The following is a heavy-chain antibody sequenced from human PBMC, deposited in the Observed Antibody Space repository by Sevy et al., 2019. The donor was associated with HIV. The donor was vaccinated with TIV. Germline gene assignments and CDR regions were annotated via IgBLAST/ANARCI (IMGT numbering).Heavy chain of an antibody. J-gene: IGHJ5*02. CDR1: GGPISSYY. Sequence: SETLSLTCSVSGGPISSYYWSWIRQPPGKRLEWIGYIHYSGSPNYNPSLNSRLTISVDTSKNQLSLRLTSVTAADTAVYYCARAPPVRSGDDSLNWFDPWGQGILVTVSS. V-gene: IGHV4-59*01. CDR2: IHYSGSP. CDR3: ARAPPVRSGDDSLNWFDP. D-gene: IGHD5-12*01.